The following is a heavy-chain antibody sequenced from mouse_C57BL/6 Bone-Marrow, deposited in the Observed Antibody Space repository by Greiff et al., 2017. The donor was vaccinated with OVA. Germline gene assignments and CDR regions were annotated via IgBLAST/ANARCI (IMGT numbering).Heavy chain of an antibody. V-gene: IGHV1-5*01. D-gene: IGHD1-1*01. Sequence: EVQLQQSGTVLARPGASVKMSCKTSGYTFTSYWMHWVKQRPGQGLEWIGAIYPGNSDTSYNQKFKGKAKLTAVTSASTAYMGLSSLTNEDSAVYYGTRWDYGSSSYYLDYWGQGTTLTVSS. CDR3: TRWDYGSSSYYLDY. CDR2: IYPGNSDT. J-gene: IGHJ2*01. CDR1: GYTFTSYW.